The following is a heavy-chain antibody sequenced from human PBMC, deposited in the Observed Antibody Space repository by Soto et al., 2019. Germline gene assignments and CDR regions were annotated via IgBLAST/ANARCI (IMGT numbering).Heavy chain of an antibody. CDR2: INNDGSST. V-gene: IGHV3-74*01. D-gene: IGHD3-16*01. Sequence: GGSLRLSCAASGFTLNNYWMHWVREAPGKGLVWVSRINNDGSSTAYAGPVKGRFTISRDNAKNTLYLQMNSLRAEDTAIYYCARDLGGPDYWGQGTLVTVSS. CDR3: ARDLGGPDY. J-gene: IGHJ4*02. CDR1: GFTLNNYW.